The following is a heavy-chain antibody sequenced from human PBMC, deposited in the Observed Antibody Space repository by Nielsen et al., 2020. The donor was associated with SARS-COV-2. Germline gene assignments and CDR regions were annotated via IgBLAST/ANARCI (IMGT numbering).Heavy chain of an antibody. Sequence: SETLSPTCNVPGCSISSYYWSWIRQPPGKGLEWIGYIYYSGSTNYNPSLKSRVTISVDTSKNQFSLKLSSVTAADTAVYYCARELAVAGIDYFDYWGQVTLVTVSS. V-gene: IGHV4-59*01. D-gene: IGHD6-19*01. CDR2: IYYSGST. CDR3: ARELAVAGIDYFDY. CDR1: GCSISSYY. J-gene: IGHJ4*02.